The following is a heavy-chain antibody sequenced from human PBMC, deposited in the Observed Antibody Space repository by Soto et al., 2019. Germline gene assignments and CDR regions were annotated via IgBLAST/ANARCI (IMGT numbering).Heavy chain of an antibody. CDR3: SKHGTTWFAS. V-gene: IGHV1-18*01. J-gene: IGHJ5*01. CDR1: GYSFHNSG. CDR2: ISVLNGYA. D-gene: IGHD1-1*01. Sequence: GPGLQKPGASVKVSCKTSGYSFHNSGISWVRQAPGQGLEWMGWISVLNGYAHYGQKFQGRVIMTADTFTSTAYMELRGLRSDDTAMYYCSKHGTTWFASWGQGTPVTVSS.